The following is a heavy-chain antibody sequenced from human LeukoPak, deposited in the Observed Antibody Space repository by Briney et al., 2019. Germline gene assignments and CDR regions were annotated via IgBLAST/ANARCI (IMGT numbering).Heavy chain of an antibody. CDR2: IYYSGST. CDR1: GGSISGHY. D-gene: IGHD1-1*01. V-gene: IGHV4-59*11. Sequence: PSETLSLTCTVSGGSISGHYWSWIRQPPGKGLEWIGYIYYSGSTNYNPSLKSRVTISVDTSKNQFSLKLSSVTAADTAVYYCARFNLEGFDPWGQGTLVTVSS. J-gene: IGHJ5*02. CDR3: ARFNLEGFDP.